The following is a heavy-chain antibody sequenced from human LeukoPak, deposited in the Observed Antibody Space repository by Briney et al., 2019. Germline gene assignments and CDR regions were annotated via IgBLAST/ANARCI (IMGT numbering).Heavy chain of an antibody. V-gene: IGHV3-30*04. CDR1: GFSFNSYA. D-gene: IGHD6-13*01. J-gene: IGHJ5*02. CDR2: ISDDGSIK. Sequence: GRSLRLSRAASGFSFNSYAIHWVRQAPGKGLEWVAVISDDGSIKYYADSVKGRFTISRDNSKNTLYLLMNSQRTEDTAFYYCARERIATTGTGWFDPWGQGTLVTVSS. CDR3: ARERIATTGTGWFDP.